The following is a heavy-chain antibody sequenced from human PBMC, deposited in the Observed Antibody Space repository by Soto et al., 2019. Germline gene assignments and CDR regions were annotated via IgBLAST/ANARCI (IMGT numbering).Heavy chain of an antibody. J-gene: IGHJ5*02. V-gene: IGHV1-8*01. Sequence: ASVKVSCKASGYTFTNYDIHWVRQATGQGLEWMGWMNPDSGNTGQAKQFQGRVTMTRDTSISTAYMEMSSLRSEDTAVYYCARGRFRRTWFDPWGQGTLVTVSS. CDR2: MNPDSGNT. CDR1: GYTFTNYD. D-gene: IGHD3-16*01. CDR3: ARGRFRRTWFDP.